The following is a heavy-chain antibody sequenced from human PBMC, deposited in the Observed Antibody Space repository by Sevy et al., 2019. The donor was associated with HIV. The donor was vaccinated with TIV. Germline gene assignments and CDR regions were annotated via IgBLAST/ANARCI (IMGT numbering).Heavy chain of an antibody. CDR3: AKDASLDYYYYYMDV. J-gene: IGHJ6*03. CDR1: GFTFSSYG. V-gene: IGHV3-30*18. CDR2: ISYDGSNK. Sequence: GGSLRLSCAASGFTFSSYGMHWVRQAPGKGLEWVAVISYDGSNKYYADSVKGRFTISRDNSKNTLYLQMNSLRAEDTVVYYCAKDASLDYYYYYMDVWGKGTTVTVSS.